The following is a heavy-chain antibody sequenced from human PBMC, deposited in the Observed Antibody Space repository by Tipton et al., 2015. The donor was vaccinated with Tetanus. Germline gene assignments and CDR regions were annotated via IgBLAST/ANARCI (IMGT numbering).Heavy chain of an antibody. D-gene: IGHD3-10*01. Sequence: SLRLSCAGSGFTFSGFYMSWIRQAPGRGLEWVAYTSGSGNTILYSDSVKGRFTVSRDNANNSLYVQMDSLRPEDTALYYCARAVRGRDVFDIWGQGTMVIVSS. CDR2: TSGSGNTI. CDR3: ARAVRGRDVFDI. CDR1: GFTFSGFY. V-gene: IGHV3-11*01. J-gene: IGHJ3*02.